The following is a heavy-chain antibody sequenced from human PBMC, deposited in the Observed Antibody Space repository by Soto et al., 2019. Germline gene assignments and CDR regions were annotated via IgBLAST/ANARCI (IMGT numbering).Heavy chain of an antibody. V-gene: IGHV3-30*18. J-gene: IGHJ6*02. D-gene: IGHD6-13*01. Sequence: GGSLRLSCAASGFTFSSYGMHWVRQAPGKGLEWVAVISYDGSNKYYADSVKGRFTISRDNSKNTLYLQMNSLRAEDTAVYYCAKDSGRYSSSWYGMDVWGQGTTVTVSS. CDR3: AKDSGRYSSSWYGMDV. CDR1: GFTFSSYG. CDR2: ISYDGSNK.